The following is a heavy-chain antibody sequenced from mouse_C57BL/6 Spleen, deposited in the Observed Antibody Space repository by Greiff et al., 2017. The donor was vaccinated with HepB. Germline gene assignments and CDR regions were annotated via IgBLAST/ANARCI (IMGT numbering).Heavy chain of an antibody. Sequence: EVMLVESGGGLVKPGGSLKLSCAASGFTFSDYGMHWVRQAPEKGLEWVAYISSGSSTIYYADTVKGRFTISRDNAKNTLFLQMTSLSSEDTAMYYCAMNYGSRHWYFDVWGTGTTVTVSS. CDR1: GFTFSDYG. CDR2: ISSGSSTI. J-gene: IGHJ1*03. D-gene: IGHD1-1*01. CDR3: AMNYGSRHWYFDV. V-gene: IGHV5-17*01.